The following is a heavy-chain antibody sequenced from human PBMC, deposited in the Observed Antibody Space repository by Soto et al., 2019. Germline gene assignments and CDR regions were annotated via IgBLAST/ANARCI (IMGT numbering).Heavy chain of an antibody. CDR2: IKQDGSEK. J-gene: IGHJ4*02. Sequence: GGSLRLSCAASGFTFSSYWMSWVRQAPGKGLEWVANIKQDGSEKYYVDSVKGRFTISRDNAKNSLYLQMNSLRAEDTAVYYCARDVHSSSPYDYIWGSYRQYYFDYWGQGTLVTVSS. D-gene: IGHD3-16*02. CDR1: GFTFSSYW. CDR3: ARDVHSSSPYDYIWGSYRQYYFDY. V-gene: IGHV3-7*01.